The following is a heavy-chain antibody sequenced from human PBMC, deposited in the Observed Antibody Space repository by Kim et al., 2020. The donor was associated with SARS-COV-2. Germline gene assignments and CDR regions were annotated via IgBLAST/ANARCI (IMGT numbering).Heavy chain of an antibody. V-gene: IGHV4-30-2*04. D-gene: IGHD2-2*01. Sequence: SLKSRVPISVDTSKNQFSLKLSSVPAADAAVYYCARGDSTILQRGNWFDPWGQGTLVTVSS. CDR3: ARGDSTILQRGNWFDP. J-gene: IGHJ5*02.